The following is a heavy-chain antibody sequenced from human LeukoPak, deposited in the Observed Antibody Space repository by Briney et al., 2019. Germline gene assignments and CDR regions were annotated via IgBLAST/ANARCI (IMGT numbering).Heavy chain of an antibody. J-gene: IGHJ4*02. V-gene: IGHV3-23*01. CDR1: GFTFSNHL. CDR3: AKDAASVYYDYIWGSYRYFDY. D-gene: IGHD3-16*02. Sequence: GGSLRLSCAVSGFTFSNHLMSWVRQAPGKGLEWVSTIRGDGSGTYYADSVKGRFTISRDNSKNTLYLQMNSLRAEDTAVYYCAKDAASVYYDYIWGSYRYFDYWGQGTLVTVSS. CDR2: IRGDGSGT.